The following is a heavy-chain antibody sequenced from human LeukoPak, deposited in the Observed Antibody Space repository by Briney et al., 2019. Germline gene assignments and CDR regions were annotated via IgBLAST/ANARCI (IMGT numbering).Heavy chain of an antibody. D-gene: IGHD2-2*01. CDR3: AKPRDPYQLLKGWDAFDI. V-gene: IGHV3-23*01. CDR2: ISGSGGST. Sequence: GGSLRLSCAASGFTFSSYAMSWVRQAPGKGLEWVSAISGSGGSTYYADSVKGRFTISRDNSKNTLYLQMNSLRAEDTAVYYCAKPRDPYQLLKGWDAFDIWGQGTMVTVSS. J-gene: IGHJ3*02. CDR1: GFTFSSYA.